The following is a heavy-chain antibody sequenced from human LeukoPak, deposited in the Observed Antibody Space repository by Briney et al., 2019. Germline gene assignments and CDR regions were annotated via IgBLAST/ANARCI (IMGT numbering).Heavy chain of an antibody. CDR2: ISSSGSTI. CDR1: GFTFSDYY. Sequence: GGSLRLSCAASGFTFSDYYMSWIRQAPGKGLDWVSYISSSGSTIYYADSVKGRFTISRDNAKNSLYLQMNSLRAEDTAVYYCAGLTVTSAVYYYFMDVWGKGTTVTVSS. J-gene: IGHJ6*03. D-gene: IGHD4-17*01. CDR3: AGLTVTSAVYYYFMDV. V-gene: IGHV3-11*01.